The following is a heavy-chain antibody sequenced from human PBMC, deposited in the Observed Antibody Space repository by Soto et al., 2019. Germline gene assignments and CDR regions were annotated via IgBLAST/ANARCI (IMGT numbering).Heavy chain of an antibody. CDR1: GGSISSYY. CDR3: ARVGGFGATTIDY. Sequence: PSETLSLTCTVSGGSISSYYWSWIRQPPGKGLEWIGYIWYSGSTNYNPSLKSRVTISVDTSKNQFSLKLSSVTAADTAVYYCARVGGFGATTIDYWGQGTLVTVSS. D-gene: IGHD3-10*01. J-gene: IGHJ4*02. V-gene: IGHV4-59*08. CDR2: IWYSGST.